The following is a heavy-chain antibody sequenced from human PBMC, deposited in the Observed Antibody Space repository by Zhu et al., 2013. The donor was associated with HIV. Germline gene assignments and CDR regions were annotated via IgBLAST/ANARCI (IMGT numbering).Heavy chain of an antibody. CDR1: GFTFSSYP. CDR2: ISGSGGST. D-gene: IGHD2-15*01. CDR3: AKGDCGGGNCYTSGRTRAFDF. J-gene: IGHJ5*01. V-gene: IGHV3-23*01. Sequence: VQLLESGGGLVQPGGSLRLSCAASGFTFSSYPMTWVRQAPGKGLEWVSAISGSGGSTYYADSVKGRFTISRDNSKNTLYLQMNSLRAEDTAVYFCAKGDCGGGNCYTSGRTRAFDFWGQGTLVTVSS.